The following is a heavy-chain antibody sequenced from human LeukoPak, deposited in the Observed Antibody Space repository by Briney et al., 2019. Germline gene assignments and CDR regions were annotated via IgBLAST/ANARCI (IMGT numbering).Heavy chain of an antibody. J-gene: IGHJ4*02. Sequence: PGGSLRLSCAASGFTLDDYAMHWVRQAPGKGLEWVSGISWNSGSIGYADSVKGRFTISRDNAKNSLYLQMNSLRAEDMALYYCARSYSSGWYGYFDYWGQGTLVTVSS. V-gene: IGHV3-9*03. CDR2: ISWNSGSI. D-gene: IGHD6-19*01. CDR1: GFTLDDYA. CDR3: ARSYSSGWYGYFDY.